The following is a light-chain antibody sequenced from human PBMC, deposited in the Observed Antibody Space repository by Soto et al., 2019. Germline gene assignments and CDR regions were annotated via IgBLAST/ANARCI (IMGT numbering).Light chain of an antibody. J-gene: IGLJ1*01. CDR3: SSYTSSSTLV. CDR2: DVS. CDR1: SSDVGGYNY. Sequence: SVVAQPGSVCRSPWPSNTNSCTGTSSDVGGYNYVSWYQQHPGKAPKLMIYDVSNRPSGVSNRFSGSKSGNTASLTISGLQAEDEADYYCSSYTSSSTLVFGTGTKVTVL. V-gene: IGLV2-14*01.